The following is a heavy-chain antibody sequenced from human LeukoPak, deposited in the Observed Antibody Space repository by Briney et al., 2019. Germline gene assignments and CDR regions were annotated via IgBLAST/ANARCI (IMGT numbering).Heavy chain of an antibody. CDR2: ISYDGSNK. V-gene: IGHV3-30*04. J-gene: IGHJ6*04. D-gene: IGHD2-2*03. CDR3: AREILDIVVIPAAMMDYYYYGMDV. Sequence: GGSLRLSCAASGFTFSSYAMHWVRQAPGKGLEWVAVISYDGSNKYYADSVKGRFTISRDNSKNTLCLQMNSLRAEDTAVYYCAREILDIVVIPAAMMDYYYYGMDVWGKGTTVTVSS. CDR1: GFTFSSYA.